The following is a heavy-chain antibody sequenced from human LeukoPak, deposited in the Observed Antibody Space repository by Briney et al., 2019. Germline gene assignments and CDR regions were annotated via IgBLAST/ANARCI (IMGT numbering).Heavy chain of an antibody. CDR3: ARGDCSSTSCYLGGTNWFDP. CDR2: INHSGST. Sequence: SETLSLTCAVYGGSFSGYYWSWIRQPPGKGLEWIGEINHSGSTNYNPSLKSRVTISVDTSKNQFSLKLSSVTAADTAVYYCARGDCSSTSCYLGGTNWFDPWGQGTLVTVSS. J-gene: IGHJ5*02. V-gene: IGHV4-34*01. D-gene: IGHD2-2*01. CDR1: GGSFSGYY.